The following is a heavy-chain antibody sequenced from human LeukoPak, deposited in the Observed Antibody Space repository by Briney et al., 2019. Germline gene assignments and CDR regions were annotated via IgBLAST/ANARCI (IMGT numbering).Heavy chain of an antibody. V-gene: IGHV4-59*05. D-gene: IGHD1-26*01. CDR3: ARPAYRGSYYDAFDI. Sequence: PSETLSLTCTVSGDSIRSDYWSWIRQPPGKGLEWIGSIYYSGSTYYNPSLKSRVTISVDTSKNKFSLKLNSVTAADTAVYYCARPAYRGSYYDAFDIWGQGTMVTVSS. CDR1: GDSIRSDY. J-gene: IGHJ3*02. CDR2: IYYSGST.